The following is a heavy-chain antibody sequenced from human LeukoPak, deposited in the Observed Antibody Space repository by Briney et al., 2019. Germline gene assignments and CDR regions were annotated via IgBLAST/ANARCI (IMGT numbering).Heavy chain of an antibody. J-gene: IGHJ4*02. D-gene: IGHD6-19*01. Sequence: PSETLSLTCTVSGGSISGYFWSWIRQPAGKGLEWIGRSRTTNYNPSLASRVTISVDTSKNQFSLKLSSVTAADTAVYYCARLSYSSGIDYWGQGTLVTVSS. CDR2: SRTT. CDR1: GGSISGYF. CDR3: ARLSYSSGIDY. V-gene: IGHV4-4*07.